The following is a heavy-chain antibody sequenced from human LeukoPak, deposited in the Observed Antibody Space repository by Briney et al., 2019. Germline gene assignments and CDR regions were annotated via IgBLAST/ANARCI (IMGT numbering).Heavy chain of an antibody. Sequence: ASVKVSCKASGGTFSTFGISWVRQAPGQGLEWMGWISAYNGNTNYEQKLQGRVTMTTDTSTRTAYMELRSLRSDDTAVYYCARERRDYGDYNYWGQGTLVTVSS. V-gene: IGHV1-18*01. CDR3: ARERRDYGDYNY. D-gene: IGHD4-17*01. J-gene: IGHJ4*02. CDR1: GGTFSTFG. CDR2: ISAYNGNT.